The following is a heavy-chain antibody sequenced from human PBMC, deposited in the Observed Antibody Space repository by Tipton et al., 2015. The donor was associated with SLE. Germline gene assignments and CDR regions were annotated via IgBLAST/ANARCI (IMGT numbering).Heavy chain of an antibody. Sequence: TLSLTCTVSGGSVSSGSYYWSWIRQPPGKGLEWIGHIYTSGSTNYNPSLKSRVTISVDTSKNQFSLKLNSVTAADTAVYYCARGRGGLSSGWPWGQGTLVTVSP. J-gene: IGHJ5*02. CDR1: GGSVSSGSYY. CDR2: IYTSGST. CDR3: ARGRGGLSSGWP. V-gene: IGHV4-61*01. D-gene: IGHD6-19*01.